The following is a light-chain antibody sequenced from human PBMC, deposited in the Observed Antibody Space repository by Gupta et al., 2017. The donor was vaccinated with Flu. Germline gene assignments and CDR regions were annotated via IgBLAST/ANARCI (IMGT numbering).Light chain of an antibody. CDR2: EAT. V-gene: IGLV2-14*01. CDR3: SAYTGSSTPYV. CDR1: STDIGSYGY. Sequence: QFALTQPASVSGSPGQSITISCTGSSTDIGSYGYVSWYRQHPGKAPKLMIYEATSRHSGVSNRVSGSRSGNTASLTISGLQAEDEADYYCSAYTGSSTPYVFGSGTRVTVL. J-gene: IGLJ1*01.